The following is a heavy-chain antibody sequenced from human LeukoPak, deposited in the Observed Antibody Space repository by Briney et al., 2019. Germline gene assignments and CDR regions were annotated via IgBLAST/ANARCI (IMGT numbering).Heavy chain of an antibody. CDR1: GGSISSSSYY. D-gene: IGHD3-22*01. V-gene: IGHV4-39*01. CDR3: ARLYYDSSGYYQICYFDY. Sequence: SETLSLTCTVSGGSISSSSYYWGWIRQPPGKGLEWIGSIYYSGSTYYNPSLKSRVTISVDTSKNQFSLNLSSVTAADMAVYYCARLYYDSSGYYQICYFDYWGQGTPVTVSS. CDR2: IYYSGST. J-gene: IGHJ4*02.